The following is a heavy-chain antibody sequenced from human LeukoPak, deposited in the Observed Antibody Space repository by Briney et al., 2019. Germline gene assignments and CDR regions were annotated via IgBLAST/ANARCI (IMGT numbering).Heavy chain of an antibody. CDR1: GYIFTNYR. J-gene: IGHJ4*02. D-gene: IGHD3-22*01. Sequence: GASVKVSCKASGYIFTNYRITWVRQAPGQGLEWMGWISAYTGNTNYAQKLQGRVTMTTDTSTSTAYMELRSLRSDDTAVYYCARDGVTSYDNSDYYEPDYWGQGTLVTVSS. CDR2: ISAYTGNT. CDR3: ARDGVTSYDNSDYYEPDY. V-gene: IGHV1-18*01.